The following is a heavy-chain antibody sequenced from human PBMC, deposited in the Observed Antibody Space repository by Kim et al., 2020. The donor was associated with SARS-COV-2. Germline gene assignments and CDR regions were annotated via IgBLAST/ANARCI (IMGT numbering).Heavy chain of an antibody. D-gene: IGHD3-3*01. V-gene: IGHV4-59*01. J-gene: IGHJ4*02. Sequence: KSRVTISVDTSKNQFSLKLSSVTAADTAVYYCARVSVDAWSGPMGGYFDYWGQGTLVTVSS. CDR3: ARVSVDAWSGPMGGYFDY.